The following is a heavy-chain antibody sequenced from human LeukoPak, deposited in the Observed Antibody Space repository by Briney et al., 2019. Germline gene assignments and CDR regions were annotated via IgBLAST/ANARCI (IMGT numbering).Heavy chain of an antibody. Sequence: GGSLRLSCAASGFTVSSNYMSWVRQAPGKGLEWVAVIWYDGSNKYYADSVKGRFTISRDNSKNTLYLQMNSLRAEDTAVYYCARDLPGGWGYYFDYWGQGTLVTVSS. V-gene: IGHV3-33*08. D-gene: IGHD6-19*01. CDR3: ARDLPGGWGYYFDY. J-gene: IGHJ4*02. CDR2: IWYDGSNK. CDR1: GFTVSSNY.